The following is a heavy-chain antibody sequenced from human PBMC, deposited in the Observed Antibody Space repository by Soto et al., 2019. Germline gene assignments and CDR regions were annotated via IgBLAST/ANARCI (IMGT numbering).Heavy chain of an antibody. CDR1: GYTFTHNF. J-gene: IGHJ4*02. V-gene: IGHV1-2*02. D-gene: IGHD5-18*01. CDR3: ARGGSSYGYNY. CDR2: INPDSGDT. Sequence: GASVKVSCKASGYTFTHNFIHWVRQAPGQGLEWMGSINPDSGDTNYPQKFQGRVIMTSDTSITTAYMELRGLTYDDTAVYYCARGGSSYGYNYWGQGALVTVYS.